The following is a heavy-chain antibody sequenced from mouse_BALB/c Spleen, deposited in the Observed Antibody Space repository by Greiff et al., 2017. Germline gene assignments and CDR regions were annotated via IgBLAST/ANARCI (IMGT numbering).Heavy chain of an antibody. CDR3: AREGGLRRGFAY. CDR1: GYTFTSYW. Sequence: VQLQQPGAELVKPGASVKISCKASGYTFTSYWMNWVKQRPGQGLEWIGEIDPSDSYTNNNQKFKDKATLTVDKSSSTAYMQLSSLTSEDSAVYYCAREGGLRRGFAYWGQGTLVTVSA. V-gene: IGHV1S126*01. D-gene: IGHD2-4*01. J-gene: IGHJ3*01. CDR2: IDPSDSYT.